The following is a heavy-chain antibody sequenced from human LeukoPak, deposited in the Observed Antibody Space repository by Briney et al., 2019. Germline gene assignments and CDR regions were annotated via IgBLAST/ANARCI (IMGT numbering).Heavy chain of an antibody. J-gene: IGHJ6*03. CDR3: ARRGQGYYYMDV. CDR1: DGSISSYY. V-gene: IGHV4-59*08. CDR2: RYYSGST. Sequence: SETLSLTCIVSDGSISSYYWSWIRQPPGKGREWIGNRYYSGSTNYNPSLKSRVTISVDTSKNQVFLKLSSVTAADTAVYYCARRGQGYYYMDVWGKGTTVTVSS.